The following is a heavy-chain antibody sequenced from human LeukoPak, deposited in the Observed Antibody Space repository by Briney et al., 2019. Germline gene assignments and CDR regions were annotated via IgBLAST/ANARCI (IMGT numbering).Heavy chain of an antibody. D-gene: IGHD6-19*01. V-gene: IGHV1-2*06. CDR1: GYTFTGYY. Sequence: ASVKVSCKASGYTFTGYYMHWVRQAPGQGLEWMGRINPNSGGTNYAQKFQGRVTMTRDTSISTAYMELSRLRSDDTAVYYCARDREQWLVDYFDYWGQGTLVTVSS. CDR3: ARDREQWLVDYFDY. CDR2: INPNSGGT. J-gene: IGHJ4*02.